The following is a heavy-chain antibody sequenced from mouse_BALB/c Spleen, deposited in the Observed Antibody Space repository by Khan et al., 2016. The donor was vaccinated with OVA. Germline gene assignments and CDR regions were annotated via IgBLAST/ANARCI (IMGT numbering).Heavy chain of an antibody. CDR3: ARGNYYEYYFDY. V-gene: IGHV3-2*02. D-gene: IGHD1-1*01. CDR1: GYSITSDYA. CDR2: ISYSGCT. J-gene: IGHJ2*01. Sequence: VQLKESGPGLVKPSQSLSLTCTVTGYSITSDYAWNWIRQFPGNKLEWMGYISYSGCTSYNPSLKSRISITRDTSKNQFFLQLNSVTTEDTATYYCARGNYYEYYFDYWGQGTTLTVSS.